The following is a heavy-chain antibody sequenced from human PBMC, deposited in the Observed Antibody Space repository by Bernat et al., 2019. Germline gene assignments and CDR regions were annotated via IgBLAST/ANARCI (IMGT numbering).Heavy chain of an antibody. CDR1: GLTFSSHG. D-gene: IGHD3-10*01. J-gene: IGHJ4*02. CDR3: ARLRGSYLDS. Sequence: VQLVESGGGLVQPGGSLRLSCAASGLTFSSHGMHWVRQAPGRGLEWVALIWFDGSKKYYADSVKGRFTISRDNSKNTLYLQMNSLRVEDTAVYYCARLRGSYLDSWGQGTLVTVSS. CDR2: IWFDGSKK. V-gene: IGHV3-33*01.